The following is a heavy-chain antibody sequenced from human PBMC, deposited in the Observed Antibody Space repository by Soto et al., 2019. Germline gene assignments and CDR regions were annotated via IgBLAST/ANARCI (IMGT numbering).Heavy chain of an antibody. V-gene: IGHV2-5*02. CDR3: AHRPSYCSGGSCYSGFDY. CDR1: GFSLSTSGVG. J-gene: IGHJ4*02. D-gene: IGHD2-15*01. Sequence: QITLKESGPTLVKPTQTLTLTCTFSGFSLSTSGVGVGWIRQPPGKALEWLALIYWDDDKSYSPSLKSRLTNTKDTSKNQVVLTMTNMDPVDTATYYCAHRPSYCSGGSCYSGFDYWGQGTLVTVSS. CDR2: IYWDDDK.